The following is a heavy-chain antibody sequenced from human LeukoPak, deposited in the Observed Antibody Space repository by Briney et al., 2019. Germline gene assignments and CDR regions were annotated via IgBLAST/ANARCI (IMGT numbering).Heavy chain of an antibody. CDR2: IYYSGST. Sequence: SQTLSLTCTVSGGSISSGDYYWSWIRQPPGKGLEWIGYIYYSGSTYYNPSLKSRVTISVDTSKNQFSLKLSSVTAADTAVYYRARGPLYYDILTGYYTTTIEGWFGYWAQGTLVTVSS. J-gene: IGHJ4*02. D-gene: IGHD3-9*01. CDR3: ARGPLYYDILTGYYTTTIEGWFGY. V-gene: IGHV4-30-4*08. CDR1: GGSISSGDYY.